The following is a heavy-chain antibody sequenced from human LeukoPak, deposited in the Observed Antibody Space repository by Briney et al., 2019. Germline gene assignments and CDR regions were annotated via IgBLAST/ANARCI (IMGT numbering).Heavy chain of an antibody. CDR2: ISISGGST. J-gene: IGHJ4*02. D-gene: IGHD4/OR15-4a*01. Sequence: GGSLRPSFAASGFPFSSYAMSWVRPAPGKGLGWVSAISISGGSTYYPNSVKGRFTISRDNVKNTLYLQMNSLRAEDTAVYYCAKDRGGLWLFDYWGQGTLVTVSS. V-gene: IGHV3-23*01. CDR3: AKDRGGLWLFDY. CDR1: GFPFSSYA.